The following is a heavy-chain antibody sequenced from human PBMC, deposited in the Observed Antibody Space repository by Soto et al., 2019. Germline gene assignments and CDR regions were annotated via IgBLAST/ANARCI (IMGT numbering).Heavy chain of an antibody. CDR1: GFSFSSYY. CDR3: AKGGGAGSDY. CDR2: VNEDGSEK. D-gene: IGHD1-26*01. J-gene: IGHJ4*02. V-gene: IGHV3-7*01. Sequence: EVQLVESGGGLVQPGGSLRLSCAASGFSFSSYYMSWVRQAQGKGLEWVANVNEDGSEKYYVDFVKGRFTVSRDNAKNSLYLQMNSLRAEDTAVYYCAKGGGAGSDYWGQGTPVTVSS.